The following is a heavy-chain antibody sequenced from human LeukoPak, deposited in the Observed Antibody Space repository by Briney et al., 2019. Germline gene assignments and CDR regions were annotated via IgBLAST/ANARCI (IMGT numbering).Heavy chain of an antibody. D-gene: IGHD2-15*01. CDR2: ISGSGGST. CDR1: GFTFSSYW. CDR3: AKDVDIVVVVPDY. V-gene: IGHV3-23*01. J-gene: IGHJ4*02. Sequence: GGSLRLSCAASGFTFSSYWMSWVRQAPGKGLEWVSAISGSGGSTYYADSVKGRFTISRDNSKNTLYLQMNSLRAEDTAVYYCAKDVDIVVVVPDYWGQGTLVTVSS.